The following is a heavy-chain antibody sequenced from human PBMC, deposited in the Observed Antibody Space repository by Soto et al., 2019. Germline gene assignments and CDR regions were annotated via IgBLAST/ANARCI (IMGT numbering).Heavy chain of an antibody. CDR3: TRDESRDSSARGWFDP. Sequence: GGSLRLSCAASGFTFRSFTMNWVRQAPGKGLEWVSTISSNSAYIYYTDALRGRFTISRDNAKNSLHLQMNSLRAEDTAVYYCTRDESRDSSARGWFDPWGPGTLVTV. J-gene: IGHJ5*02. V-gene: IGHV3-21*01. CDR1: GFTFRSFT. D-gene: IGHD6-13*01. CDR2: ISSNSAYI.